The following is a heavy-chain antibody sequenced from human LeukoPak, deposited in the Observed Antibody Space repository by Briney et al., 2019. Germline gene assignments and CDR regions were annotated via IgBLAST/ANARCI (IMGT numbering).Heavy chain of an antibody. CDR3: ARGPVRTSEYYYGMDV. V-gene: IGHV4-34*01. D-gene: IGHD1-14*01. Sequence: IPSETLSLTCAVYGGSFSGYYWSWIRQPPGKGLEWIVEINHSGSTNYNPSLKSRVTISVDTSKNQFSLKLSSVTAADTAVYYCARGPVRTSEYYYGMDVWGQGATVTVSS. CDR2: INHSGST. J-gene: IGHJ6*02. CDR1: GGSFSGYY.